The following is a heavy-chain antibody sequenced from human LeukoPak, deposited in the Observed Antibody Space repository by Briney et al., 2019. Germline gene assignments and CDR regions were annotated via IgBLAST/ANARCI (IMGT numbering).Heavy chain of an antibody. J-gene: IGHJ4*02. CDR1: GFTVSTYW. Sequence: GGSLRLSCAASGFTVSTYWMHRVRQAPGKGLVWVARINVEGNYIDYAESVKGRFTISRDSAKNTLYLQMNSLRAEDTAVYSCARDLTGPYDHWGQGTLVTVSS. D-gene: IGHD3-22*01. CDR3: ARDLTGPYDH. CDR2: INVEGNYI. V-gene: IGHV3-74*01.